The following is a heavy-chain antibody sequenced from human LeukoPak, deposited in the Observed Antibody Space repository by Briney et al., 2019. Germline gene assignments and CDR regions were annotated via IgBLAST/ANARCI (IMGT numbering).Heavy chain of an antibody. CDR1: GFTFSSYG. V-gene: IGHV3-21*01. D-gene: IGHD3-22*01. CDR2: ISSSSSYI. CDR3: ARDLVLSGPKKSLYDSISPSSYYFDY. Sequence: GGSLRLSCAASGFTFSSYGMNWVRQAPGKGLEWVPSISSSSSYIYYADSVKGRFTISRDNAKNSLYLQMNSLRAEDTAVYYCARDLVLSGPKKSLYDSISPSSYYFDYWGQGTLVTVSS. J-gene: IGHJ4*02.